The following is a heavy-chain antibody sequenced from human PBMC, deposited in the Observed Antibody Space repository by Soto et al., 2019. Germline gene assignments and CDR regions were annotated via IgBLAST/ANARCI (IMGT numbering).Heavy chain of an antibody. J-gene: IGHJ3*02. CDR2: IYYSGST. CDR3: ARLYPFYDLLTGSQLYAFDI. D-gene: IGHD3-9*01. CDR1: GDSISSSY. V-gene: IGHV4-59*01. Sequence: QVHLQESGPGLVKPSETLSLTCTVSGDSISSSYWNWIRQAPGKGLEWIGYIYYSGSTNFSPSLKSRVNISIDTSKEQFCLKLSSVTAAATAVYYCARLYPFYDLLTGSQLYAFDIWGQGTMVTVSS.